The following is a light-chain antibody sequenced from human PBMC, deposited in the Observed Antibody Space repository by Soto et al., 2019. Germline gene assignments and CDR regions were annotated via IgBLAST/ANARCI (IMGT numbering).Light chain of an antibody. V-gene: IGKV1-33*01. J-gene: IGKJ5*01. CDR2: DAS. Sequence: DIQMTQSPSSLSASVGDRVTITCQASQDISNYLNWYQHKPGKAPKLLIYDASNLETGVPSRFSGSGYGTDFTFTISSLQPEDIATYYCQQYDNLPSITFGQGTRLEIK. CDR1: QDISNY. CDR3: QQYDNLPSIT.